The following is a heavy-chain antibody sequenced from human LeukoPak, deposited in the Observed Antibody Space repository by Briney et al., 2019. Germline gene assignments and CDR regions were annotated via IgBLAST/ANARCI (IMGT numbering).Heavy chain of an antibody. D-gene: IGHD3-16*01. CDR1: GFTFSSYA. J-gene: IGHJ3*02. Sequence: GGSLRLSCAASGFTFSSYAMSWVRQAPGEGLEWVSLISGSGGSTYYADSVKGRFTISRDNSKNTLYLQMNSLRAEDTAVFYCAKDRGDYVWGSYLGAFDIWGQGTRVTVSS. CDR3: AKDRGDYVWGSYLGAFDI. CDR2: ISGSGGST. V-gene: IGHV3-23*01.